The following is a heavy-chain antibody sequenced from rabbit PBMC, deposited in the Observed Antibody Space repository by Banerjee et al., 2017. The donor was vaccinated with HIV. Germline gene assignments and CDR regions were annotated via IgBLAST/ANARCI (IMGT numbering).Heavy chain of an antibody. Sequence: EESGGDLVKPGASLTLTCTASGFDLSSYYYMCWVRQAPGKGLDWIACIYAGSSGSTYYASWAKGRFTISKTSSTTVTLQMTSLTAADTATYFCARDLAGVIGWNFNLWGQGTLVTVS. D-gene: IGHD4-1*01. CDR3: ARDLAGVIGWNFNL. V-gene: IGHV1S40*01. CDR2: IYAGSSGST. J-gene: IGHJ4*01. CDR1: GFDLSSYYY.